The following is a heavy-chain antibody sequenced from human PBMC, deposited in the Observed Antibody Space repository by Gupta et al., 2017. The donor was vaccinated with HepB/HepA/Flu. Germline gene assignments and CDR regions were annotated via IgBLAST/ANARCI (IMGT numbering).Heavy chain of an antibody. V-gene: IGHV3-53*04. Sequence: VQLVESGGGLVQPGGSLRLSCVASGFSVTSNYMSWVRQAPGKGLEWVSLIYGDGTTYYADSVKGRFTISRHNSKNTLYLQMSSLRPEDTAVYYCATIHTAGNAFDIWGQGTMVTVSS. CDR3: ATIHTAGNAFDI. D-gene: IGHD3-3*01. J-gene: IGHJ3*02. CDR1: GFSVTSNY. CDR2: IYGDGTT.